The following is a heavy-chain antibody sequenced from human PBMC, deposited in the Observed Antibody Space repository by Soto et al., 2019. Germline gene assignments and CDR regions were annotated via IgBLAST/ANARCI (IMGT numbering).Heavy chain of an antibody. CDR3: ARRAGYCSSTSCFTPYNWFDP. CDR1: GGTFSSYA. J-gene: IGHJ5*02. V-gene: IGHV1-69*13. Sequence: GASVKVSCKASGGTFSSYAISWVRQAPGQGLEWMGGIIPIFVTANYAQKFQGRVTITADESTSTAYMELSSLRSEDTAVYYCARRAGYCSSTSCFTPYNWFDPWGQGTLVTVSS. CDR2: IIPIFVTA. D-gene: IGHD2-2*01.